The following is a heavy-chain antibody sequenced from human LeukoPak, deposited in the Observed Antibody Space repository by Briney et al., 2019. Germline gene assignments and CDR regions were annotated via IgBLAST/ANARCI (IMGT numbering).Heavy chain of an antibody. V-gene: IGHV3-53*01. D-gene: IGHD4/OR15-4a*01. CDR1: GFTFSNAW. CDR3: ARRAGAYSHPYDY. J-gene: IGHJ4*02. CDR2: IYSDNT. Sequence: GGSLRLSCAASGFTFSNAWMTWVRQAPGKGLEWVSFIYSDNTHYSDSVKGRFTISRDNSKNTLYLQMNSLRAEDTAVYYCARRAGAYSHPYDYWGQGTLVTVSS.